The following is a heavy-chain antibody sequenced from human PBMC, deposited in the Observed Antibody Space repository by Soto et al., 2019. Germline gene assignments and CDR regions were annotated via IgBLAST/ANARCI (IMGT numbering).Heavy chain of an antibody. Sequence: ASVKVSCKASGYTFTGYYMHWVRQAPGQGLEWMGWINPNSGGTNYAQKFQGWVTMTRDTSISTAYMELSRLRSDDTAVYYCARAQIVATIPELGHYGMDVWGQGTTVTVSS. D-gene: IGHD5-12*01. CDR3: ARAQIVATIPELGHYGMDV. V-gene: IGHV1-2*04. CDR1: GYTFTGYY. J-gene: IGHJ6*02. CDR2: INPNSGGT.